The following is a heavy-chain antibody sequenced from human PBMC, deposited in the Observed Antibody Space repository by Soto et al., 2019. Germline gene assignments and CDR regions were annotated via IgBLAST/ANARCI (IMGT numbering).Heavy chain of an antibody. CDR2: IIPIFGTA. V-gene: IGHV1-69*01. J-gene: IGHJ6*02. CDR3: ARARDIVVVVAATPHYYYGMDV. Sequence: QVQLVQSGAEVKKPGSSVKVSCKASGGTFSSYAISWVRQAPGQWLEWMGGIIPIFGTANYAQKFQGRVTITADESTSTAYMELSSLRSEDTAVYYCARARDIVVVVAATPHYYYGMDVWGQGTTVTVSS. D-gene: IGHD2-15*01. CDR1: GGTFSSYA.